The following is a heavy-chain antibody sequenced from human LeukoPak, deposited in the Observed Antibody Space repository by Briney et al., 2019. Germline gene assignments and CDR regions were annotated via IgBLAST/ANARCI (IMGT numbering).Heavy chain of an antibody. CDR3: ARRIAVAGTKTLDY. CDR1: GFTFSSYW. CDR2: IKQDGSEN. V-gene: IGHV3-7*01. Sequence: GGSLRLSCAASGFTFSSYWMSWVRQAPGKGLEWMANIKQDGSENSYVDSVKGRFTISRDNAKNSLYLQMNSLRAEDTAVYYCARRIAVAGTKTLDYWGQGTLVTVSS. D-gene: IGHD6-19*01. J-gene: IGHJ4*02.